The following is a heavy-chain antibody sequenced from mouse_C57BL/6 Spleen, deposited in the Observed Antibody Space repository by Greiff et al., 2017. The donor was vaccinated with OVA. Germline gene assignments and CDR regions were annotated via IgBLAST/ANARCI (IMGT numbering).Heavy chain of an antibody. Sequence: VQLQQSGPELVQPGASVKISCKASGYSFTDYYMNWVKQSHGQSLEWIGVINPNYGTPNYNQKFKGKATFTVVQSSSTAYMQLNSLTSEDSAVYYSARRNFITTVVAPCDYWGQGTTLTVSS. CDR1: GYSFTDYY. D-gene: IGHD1-1*01. J-gene: IGHJ2*01. CDR2: INPNYGTP. CDR3: ARRNFITTVVAPCDY. V-gene: IGHV1-39*01.